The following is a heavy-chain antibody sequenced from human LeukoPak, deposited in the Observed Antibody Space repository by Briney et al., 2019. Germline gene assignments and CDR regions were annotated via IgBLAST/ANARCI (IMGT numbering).Heavy chain of an antibody. Sequence: PGGSLRLSCAASGFTFSSYAMHWVRQAPGKGLEWVAVISYDGSNKYYADSVKGRFTISRDNSKNTLYLQMNSLRAEDTAVYYCASEITFGGVIAPYYYYGMDVWGQGTTVTVSS. CDR2: ISYDGSNK. CDR1: GFTFSSYA. V-gene: IGHV3-30-3*01. D-gene: IGHD3-16*02. J-gene: IGHJ6*02. CDR3: ASEITFGGVIAPYYYYGMDV.